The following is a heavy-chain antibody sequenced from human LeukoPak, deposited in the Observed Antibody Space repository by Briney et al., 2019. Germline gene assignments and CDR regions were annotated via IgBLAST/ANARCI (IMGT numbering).Heavy chain of an antibody. CDR1: GGTFSGYA. CDR2: IIPIFGTA. Sequence: ASVKVSCKASGGTFSGYAISWVRQAPGQGLEWMGGIIPIFGTANYAQKFQGRVTITADESTSTAYMELSSLRSEDTAVYYCARGYSTVQQFDYWGQGTLVTVSS. CDR3: ARGYSTVQQFDY. V-gene: IGHV1-69*13. D-gene: IGHD4-17*01. J-gene: IGHJ4*02.